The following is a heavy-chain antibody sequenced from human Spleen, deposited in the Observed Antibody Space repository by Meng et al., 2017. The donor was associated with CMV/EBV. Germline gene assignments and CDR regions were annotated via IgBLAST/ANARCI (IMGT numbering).Heavy chain of an antibody. CDR3: ITGNY. V-gene: IGHV3-15*01. CDR2: IKRKTDVGTT. J-gene: IGHJ4*02. CDR1: GFTFSSYS. Sequence: LSLTCAASGFTFSSYSMNWVRQAPGKGLEWVGRIKRKTDVGTTDYAAPLKGRFTISRDDSKNTLYLQMNSLKTEDTAVYYCITGNYWGQGTLVTVSS.